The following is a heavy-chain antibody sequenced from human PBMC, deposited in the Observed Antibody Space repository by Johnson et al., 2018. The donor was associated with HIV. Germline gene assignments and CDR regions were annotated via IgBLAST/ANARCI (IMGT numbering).Heavy chain of an antibody. D-gene: IGHD2-2*01. CDR3: ASDNMHAFDI. CDR2: ISWNSGSI. J-gene: IGHJ3*02. CDR1: GFTFDDHA. Sequence: VQLVESGGGFVQPGRSLRLSCAASGFTFDDHAMHWVRLTPGKGLECVSGISWNSGSIGYADSVKGRFTISRDNAKNSLYLQMNSLRAEDTALYYCASDNMHAFDIWGQGTMVTVSS. V-gene: IGHV3-9*01.